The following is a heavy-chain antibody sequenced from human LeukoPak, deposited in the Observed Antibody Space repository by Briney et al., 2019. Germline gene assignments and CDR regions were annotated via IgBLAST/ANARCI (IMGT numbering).Heavy chain of an antibody. CDR1: GFTFSSYA. Sequence: GGSLRLSCAASGFTFSSYAMSWVRQAPGKGLEWVSAISGSGGSTYYADSVKGRFTISRDNSKNTVYLQMNSLRIEDTAVFYCARGQEEDVYNYFDYWGQGTLVTVSS. CDR2: ISGSGGST. V-gene: IGHV3-23*01. J-gene: IGHJ4*02. D-gene: IGHD5-24*01. CDR3: ARGQEEDVYNYFDY.